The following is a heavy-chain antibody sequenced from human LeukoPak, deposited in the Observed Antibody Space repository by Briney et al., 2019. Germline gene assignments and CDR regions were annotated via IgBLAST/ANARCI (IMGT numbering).Heavy chain of an antibody. CDR3: ARQVGSFTMMP. D-gene: IGHD3-22*01. CDR2: MNASGRS. CDR1: RGSISRYY. V-gene: IGHV4-4*07. Sequence: PSETLSLTCTVSRGSISRYYWSWIRQPAGKRLEWIGRMNASGRSNYNASLKSRVTMSVDRSKNQFSLNLTSVTAADTAVYYCARQVGSFTMMPWGQGTLVTVSS. J-gene: IGHJ5*02.